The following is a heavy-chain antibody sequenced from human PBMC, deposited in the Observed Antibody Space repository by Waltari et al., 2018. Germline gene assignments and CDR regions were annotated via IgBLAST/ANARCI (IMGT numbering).Heavy chain of an antibody. CDR1: GCTFSSYP. CDR2: ISPIFGTA. D-gene: IGHD6-13*01. Sequence: QVQLVQSGAEVKKPGSSVKVSCKASGCTFSSYPTSWVRQAPGKGLEWMGGISPIFGTANYAQKFQGRVTITADESTSTAYMELSSLRSEDTAVYYCAREEEGIAAAGTGYFDYWGQGTLVTVSS. CDR3: AREEEGIAAAGTGYFDY. V-gene: IGHV1-69*01. J-gene: IGHJ4*02.